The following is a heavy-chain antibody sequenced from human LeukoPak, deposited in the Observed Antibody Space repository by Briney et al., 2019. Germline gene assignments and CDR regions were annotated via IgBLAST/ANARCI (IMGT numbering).Heavy chain of an antibody. Sequence: SQTLSLTCAVSGGSISSGGYSWSWIRQPPGKGLEWIGYIYYSGSTYYNPSLKSRVTISVDTSKNQFSLKLSSVTAADTAVYYCARDRGYCSGGSCYRGYSWFGPWGQGTLVTVSS. J-gene: IGHJ5*02. CDR2: IYYSGST. CDR1: GGSISSGGYS. D-gene: IGHD2-15*01. CDR3: ARDRGYCSGGSCYRGYSWFGP. V-gene: IGHV4-30-4*07.